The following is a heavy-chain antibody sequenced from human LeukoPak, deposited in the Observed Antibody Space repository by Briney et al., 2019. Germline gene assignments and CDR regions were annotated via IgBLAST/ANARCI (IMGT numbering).Heavy chain of an antibody. J-gene: IGHJ4*02. CDR1: GFTVSSNY. CDR3: ATSRVISDNYFDY. D-gene: IGHD3-22*01. Sequence: HPGGSLRLSCAASGFTVSSNYMSWVRQAPGKGLEWVSVIYSGGSTYYADSVKGRFTISRDNPKNTLYLQMNSLRAEDTAVYYCATSRVISDNYFDYWGQGTLVTVSS. CDR2: IYSGGST. V-gene: IGHV3-53*01.